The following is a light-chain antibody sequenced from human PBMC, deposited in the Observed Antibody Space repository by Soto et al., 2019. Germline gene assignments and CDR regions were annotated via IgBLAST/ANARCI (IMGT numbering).Light chain of an antibody. CDR3: QQFHDWPIT. J-gene: IGKJ5*01. CDR2: GAS. Sequence: EIVMTQSPATLSGSPGERATLSCRASQSLSSNLAWYQHKPGQPPRLLIYGASARATGLPARFSGSGSGTEFTLTISSLQSEDFAVYYCQQFHDWPITFGQGTRLE. CDR1: QSLSSN. V-gene: IGKV3-15*01.